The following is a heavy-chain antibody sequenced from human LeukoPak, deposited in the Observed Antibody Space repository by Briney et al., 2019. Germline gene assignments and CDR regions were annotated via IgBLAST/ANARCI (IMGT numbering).Heavy chain of an antibody. J-gene: IGHJ6*02. D-gene: IGHD2-15*01. V-gene: IGHV1-2*02. CDR1: GYTFTGYY. CDR3: ARDYVVVVAATVPYYGMDV. CDR2: INPNSGGT. Sequence: ASVTVSCKASGYTFTGYYMHWVRQAPGQGLEWMGWINPNSGGTNYAQKFQGRVTMTRDTSISTAYMELSRLRSDDTAVYYCARDYVVVVAATVPYYGMDVWGQGTTVTVSS.